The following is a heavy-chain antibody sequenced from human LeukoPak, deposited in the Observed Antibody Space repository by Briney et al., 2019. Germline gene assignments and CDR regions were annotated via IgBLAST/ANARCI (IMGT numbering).Heavy chain of an antibody. Sequence: SETLSLTCTVSGGSISSSSYYWSWIRQPPGKGLEWIGEINHSGSTNYNPSLKSRVTISVDTSKNQFSLKLSSVTAADTAVYYCARRLLRPGFDYWGQGTLVTVSS. CDR2: INHSGST. V-gene: IGHV4-39*07. CDR3: ARRLLRPGFDY. CDR1: GGSISSSSYY. D-gene: IGHD4-17*01. J-gene: IGHJ4*02.